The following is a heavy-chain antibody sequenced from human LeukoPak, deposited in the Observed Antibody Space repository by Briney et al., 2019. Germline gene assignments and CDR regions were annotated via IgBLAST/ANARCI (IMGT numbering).Heavy chain of an antibody. J-gene: IGHJ4*02. Sequence: GGSLRLSCAASGFTFSSYSMNWVRQAPGKGLEWVSSISSSSSYIYYADSVKGRFTISRDNAKNSLYLQMNSLRAEDTAVYYCARDSNRNYVAYYFDYWGQGTLVTVSS. D-gene: IGHD1-7*01. CDR3: ARDSNRNYVAYYFDY. CDR2: ISSSSSYI. V-gene: IGHV3-21*01. CDR1: GFTFSSYS.